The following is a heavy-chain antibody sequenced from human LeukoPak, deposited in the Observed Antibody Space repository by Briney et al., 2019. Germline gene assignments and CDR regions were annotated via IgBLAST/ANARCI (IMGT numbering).Heavy chain of an antibody. Sequence: GVALRLSCAASGFTFCSYGMQWHRQAPGKGLKGGADISYDGSNKYYADSEKGRFTISRDNSKNTVYLQMNRLRAEDTAVYYCARRIAAAASYYFDYWGQGTLVTVSS. V-gene: IGHV3-30*03. J-gene: IGHJ4*02. CDR3: ARRIAAAASYYFDY. CDR1: GFTFCSYG. CDR2: ISYDGSNK. D-gene: IGHD6-13*01.